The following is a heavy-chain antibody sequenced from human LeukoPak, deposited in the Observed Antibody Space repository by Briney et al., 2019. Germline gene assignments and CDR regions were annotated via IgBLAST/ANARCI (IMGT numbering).Heavy chain of an antibody. Sequence: GGSPRLSCAASGFTFSSYSMNWVRQAPGKGLEWVSHITASGTAMFYADSVKGRFTISRDNAKNSLYLQMNSLRDEDTAVYYCASSGSYRFDDWGQGTLVTVSS. CDR3: ASSGSYRFDD. D-gene: IGHD1-26*01. CDR1: GFTFSSYS. J-gene: IGHJ4*02. V-gene: IGHV3-48*02. CDR2: ITASGTAM.